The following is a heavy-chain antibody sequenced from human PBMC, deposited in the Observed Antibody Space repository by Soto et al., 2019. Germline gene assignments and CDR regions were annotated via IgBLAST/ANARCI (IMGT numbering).Heavy chain of an antibody. D-gene: IGHD2-2*01. CDR1: GFTFDDYA. Sequence: GGSLRLSCAASGFTFDDYAMHWVRQAPGKGLEWVSGISWNSGSIGYPDSVKGRFTISRDNAKNSLYLQMNSLRPEDMAFYYCAKGAGRPVRYGLDVWGQGTTVTV. J-gene: IGHJ6*02. CDR3: AKGAGRPVRYGLDV. V-gene: IGHV3-9*03. CDR2: ISWNSGSI.